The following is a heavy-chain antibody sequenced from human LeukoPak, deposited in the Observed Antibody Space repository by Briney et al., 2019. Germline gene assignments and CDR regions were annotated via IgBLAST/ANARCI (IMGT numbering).Heavy chain of an antibody. CDR1: GFTFSSYA. CDR3: ARSITIFGVGWTGFDY. CDR2: ISYDGSNK. J-gene: IGHJ4*02. Sequence: GGSLRLSCAASGFTFSSYAMHWVRQAPGKGLEWVAVISYDGSNKYYADSVKGRFTISRDNSKNTLYLQMNSLRAEDTAVYYYARSITIFGVGWTGFDYWGQGTLVTVSS. V-gene: IGHV3-30-3*01. D-gene: IGHD3-3*01.